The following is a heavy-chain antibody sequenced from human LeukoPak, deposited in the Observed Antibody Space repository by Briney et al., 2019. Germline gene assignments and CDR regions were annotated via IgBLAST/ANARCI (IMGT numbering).Heavy chain of an antibody. Sequence: PSETLSLTCTVSGGSISSSSYYWGWIRQPPGKGLEWIGNIYYSGSTNYNPSLKSRVTISVDTSKNQFSLQLSSVSAADTAVYYCARQDTSAWTLPYWGLGTLVTVSS. V-gene: IGHV4-61*05. D-gene: IGHD2-15*01. J-gene: IGHJ4*02. CDR2: IYYSGST. CDR1: GGSISSSSYY. CDR3: ARQDTSAWTLPY.